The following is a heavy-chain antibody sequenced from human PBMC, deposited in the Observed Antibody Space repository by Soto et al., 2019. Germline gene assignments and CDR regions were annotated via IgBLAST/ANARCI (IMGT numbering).Heavy chain of an antibody. Sequence: QVQLQESGPGLVKPSQTLSLTCTVSGGSISSGGYYWSWIRQHPGKGLEWIGYIYYSGSTYYNPSLKSRVTXXVXTSXNQFSLKLSSVTAADTAVYYCARAIAVAGTWWFDPWGQGTLVTVSS. CDR2: IYYSGST. CDR1: GGSISSGGYY. CDR3: ARAIAVAGTWWFDP. V-gene: IGHV4-31*03. D-gene: IGHD6-19*01. J-gene: IGHJ5*02.